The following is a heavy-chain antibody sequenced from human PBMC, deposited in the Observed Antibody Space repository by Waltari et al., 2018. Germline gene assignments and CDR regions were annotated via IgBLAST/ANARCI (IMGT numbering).Heavy chain of an antibody. CDR1: GLPFSTVW. Sequence: EVRLVESGGGLVKPGESLRISCAASGLPFSTVWMTWVRQAPGSELDWVGLIKSQDGGGTTDYAAPVKGRFTILRDDSKNTLYLQMDSLKTEDTAVYYCVKMNQMGAFDYWGQGTLVTVSS. J-gene: IGHJ4*02. CDR3: VKMNQMGAFDY. V-gene: IGHV3-15*01. D-gene: IGHD2-8*01. CDR2: IKSQDGGGTT.